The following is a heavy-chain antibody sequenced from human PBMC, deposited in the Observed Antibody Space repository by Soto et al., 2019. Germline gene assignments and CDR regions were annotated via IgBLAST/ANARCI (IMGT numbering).Heavy chain of an antibody. Sequence: QVQLQESGPGLVKPSQTLSLTCTVSGGSISSGGYYWSWIRQHPGKGLEWIGYIYYSGSTYYNPSLKRRVTISVDTSKNQCSLKLSSVTAADTAVYYCARQQNGYGGNSRAFDIWGQGTMVTVSS. J-gene: IGHJ3*02. D-gene: IGHD4-17*01. V-gene: IGHV4-31*03. CDR2: IYYSGST. CDR1: GGSISSGGYY. CDR3: ARQQNGYGGNSRAFDI.